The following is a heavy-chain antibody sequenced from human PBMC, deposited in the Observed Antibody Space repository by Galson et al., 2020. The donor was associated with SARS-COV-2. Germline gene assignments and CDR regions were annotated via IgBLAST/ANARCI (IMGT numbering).Heavy chain of an antibody. CDR2: IVVQSGKT. CDR1: GFTFTTSA. D-gene: IGHD2-2*03. CDR3: ATLVGYCSSTSCSY. Sequence: SVKVSCKASGFTFTTSAVQWVRQARGQRLEWIGWIVVQSGKTNYAQKFQERVTITRDMSTSTAYMEVSSLRSEDTAVYYCATLVGYCSSTSCSYWGQGTLVTVSS. J-gene: IGHJ4*02. V-gene: IGHV1-58*01.